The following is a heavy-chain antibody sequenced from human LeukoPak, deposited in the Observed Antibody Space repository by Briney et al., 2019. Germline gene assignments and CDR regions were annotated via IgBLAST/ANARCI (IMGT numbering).Heavy chain of an antibody. CDR1: GGSFSGYY. Sequence: ASETLSLTCAVYGGSFSGYYWSWIRQPPGKGLEWIGEINHSGSTNYNPSLKSRVTISVDTSKNQFSLKLSSVTAADTAVYYCARRGRYFDWLLHFDYWGQGTLVTVSS. CDR2: INHSGST. J-gene: IGHJ4*02. CDR3: ARRGRYFDWLLHFDY. V-gene: IGHV4-34*01. D-gene: IGHD3-9*01.